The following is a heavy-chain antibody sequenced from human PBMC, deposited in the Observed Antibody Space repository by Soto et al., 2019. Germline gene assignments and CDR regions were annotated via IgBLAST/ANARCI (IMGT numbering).Heavy chain of an antibody. CDR2: ISAYNGNT. Sequence: QVQLVQSGAEVKKPGALVKVSCKASGYTFTSYGISWVRQAPGQGLEWMGWISAYNGNTNYAQKLQGRVTMTTDTSTSTAYMELRSLRSDDTAVYYCAREVMITFGGVIDANWFDPWGQGTLVTVSS. CDR1: GYTFTSYG. V-gene: IGHV1-18*01. CDR3: AREVMITFGGVIDANWFDP. J-gene: IGHJ5*02. D-gene: IGHD3-16*02.